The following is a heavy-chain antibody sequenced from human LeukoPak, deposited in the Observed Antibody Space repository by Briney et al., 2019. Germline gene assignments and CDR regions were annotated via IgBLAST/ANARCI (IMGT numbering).Heavy chain of an antibody. CDR2: IYPGDSDT. J-gene: IGHJ4*02. CDR1: GYSFTSYW. V-gene: IGHV5-51*01. CDR3: ARLPVECSGGSCYSLDY. Sequence: HGESLKISCKGSGYSFTSYWIGWVRQMPGKGLEWMGIIYPGDSDTRYSPSFQGQVTISADKSIRTAYLQWSSLKASDTAMYYCARLPVECSGGSCYSLDYWGQGTLVTVSS. D-gene: IGHD2-15*01.